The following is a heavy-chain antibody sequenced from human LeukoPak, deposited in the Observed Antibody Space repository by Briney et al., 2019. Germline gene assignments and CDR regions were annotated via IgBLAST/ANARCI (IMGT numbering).Heavy chain of an antibody. CDR1: GFTFDDYG. CDR3: ARATVTLFWYFDL. V-gene: IGHV3-20*04. D-gene: IGHD2/OR15-2a*01. CDR2: INWSGGST. Sequence: GGSLRLSCAASGFTFDDYGMSWVRQAPGEGLEWVSGINWSGGSTGYADSVKGRFTISRDNAKNSLYLQMNSLRAEDTALYYCARATVTLFWYFDLWGRGTLVTVSS. J-gene: IGHJ2*01.